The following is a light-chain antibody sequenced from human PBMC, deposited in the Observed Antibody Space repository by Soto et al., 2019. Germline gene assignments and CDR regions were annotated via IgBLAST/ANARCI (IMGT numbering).Light chain of an antibody. CDR2: GAS. CDR3: QQSYRSPYT. CDR1: QSVVTY. J-gene: IGKJ2*01. V-gene: IGKV1-39*01. Sequence: DIPMTQSPSSLSASVGDTVTVTCRASQSVVTYLNWYQQKPGKAPELLIYGASSLQSRVPSRFSGSGSRSDFTLTIKGLQPEDFATYYCQQSYRSPYTFGQGTKVDIK.